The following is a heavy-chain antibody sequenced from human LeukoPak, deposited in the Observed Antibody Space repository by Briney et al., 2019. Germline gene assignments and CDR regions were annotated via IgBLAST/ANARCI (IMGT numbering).Heavy chain of an antibody. CDR1: GYTFTGYY. J-gene: IGHJ4*02. Sequence: ASVKVSCKASGYTFTGYYMHWVRQAPGQGLEWMGWINPNSGGTNYAQKFQGRVTMTRDTSISTAYMELSRLRSDDTAVYYCARDLDIVVVPAAPGEDWGQGTLVTVSS. V-gene: IGHV1-2*02. D-gene: IGHD2-2*01. CDR3: ARDLDIVVVPAAPGED. CDR2: INPNSGGT.